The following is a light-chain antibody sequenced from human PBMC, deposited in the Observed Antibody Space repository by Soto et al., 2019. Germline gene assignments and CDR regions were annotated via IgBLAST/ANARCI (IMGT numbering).Light chain of an antibody. V-gene: IGKV3-20*01. CDR1: QSVGSSY. CDR2: GAS. J-gene: IGKJ1*01. CDR3: QQYGSSPPRT. Sequence: DIVLTQSPGTLSLSPGERATLSCRASQSVGSSYLAWYQQKPGQAPRLLIYGASSRATGIPDRFSGSGSGTDFSLTISRLEPEDFAVYYCQQYGSSPPRTFGQGTKVDIK.